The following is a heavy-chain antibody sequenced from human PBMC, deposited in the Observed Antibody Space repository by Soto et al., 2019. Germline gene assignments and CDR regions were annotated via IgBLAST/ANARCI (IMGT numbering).Heavy chain of an antibody. V-gene: IGHV1-46*02. CDR3: ARGCHIAVVTASFDI. J-gene: IGHJ4*02. Sequence: QAQLVQSGAEVRKPGASVKVSCKPSGYTFNTYYLHWMRQAPGQALEWLGVIHPSGGGTTYAQQLLGRVTVRRDRSSIPVFMELSSLRSDDTAVYYCARGCHIAVVTASFDIWGQGTLVTVSS. CDR1: GYTFNTYY. D-gene: IGHD2-21*02. CDR2: IHPSGGGT.